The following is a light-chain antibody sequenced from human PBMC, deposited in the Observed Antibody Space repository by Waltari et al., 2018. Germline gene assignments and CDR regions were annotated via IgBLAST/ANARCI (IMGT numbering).Light chain of an antibody. Sequence: QSVLTQPPSASGTPGQRVTISCSGTSSTTGRTYFFCYQQFPGTAPKLLIFKPTQRPSGVSDRFSGSKSGTSASLAISGLRSEDEADYYCAAWDDSLPGVIFGGGTQVTVL. CDR2: KPT. CDR1: SSTTGRTY. V-gene: IGLV1-47*01. CDR3: AAWDDSLPGVI. J-gene: IGLJ7*01.